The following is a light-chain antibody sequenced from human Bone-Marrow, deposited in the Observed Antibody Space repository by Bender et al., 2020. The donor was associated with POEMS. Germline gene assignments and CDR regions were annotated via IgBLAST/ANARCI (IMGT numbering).Light chain of an antibody. CDR2: DVS. J-gene: IGLJ2*01. Sequence: HSALTQSASVSGSPGQSITISCTGTSSDVGAYRYVSWYQQHPGQAPKLLIYDVSHRPSGVSNRFSGSKSDNTASLIISGLQAEDEAQYFCASYISPNSLVFGGGTKVTVL. CDR3: ASYISPNSLV. V-gene: IGLV2-14*03. CDR1: SSDVGAYRY.